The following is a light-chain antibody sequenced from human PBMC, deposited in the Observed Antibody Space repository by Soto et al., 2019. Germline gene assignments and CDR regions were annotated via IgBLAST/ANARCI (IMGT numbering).Light chain of an antibody. CDR2: SNN. V-gene: IGLV1-44*01. CDR1: SSNVGRNT. J-gene: IGLJ2*01. CDR3: SVWDERLTGFVV. Sequence: QSVLTQPPSASGTPGQRVTLSCSGSSSNVGRNTVTWYQQFPGTAPKILINSNNQRPSGVPDRFSGSKSGTSASLTISGLQPGDESESYCSVWDERLTGFVVFGGGTKLTV.